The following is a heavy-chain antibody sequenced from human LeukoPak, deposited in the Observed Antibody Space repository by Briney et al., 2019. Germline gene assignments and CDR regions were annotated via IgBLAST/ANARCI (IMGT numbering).Heavy chain of an antibody. J-gene: IGHJ4*02. V-gene: IGHV3-72*01. CDR1: GFTFSDHY. Sequence: TGGSLRLSCAASGFTFSDHYMDWVRQAPGKGLEWVGRTKTKANSYTTEYAASVKGRFTISRDNSKNTLYLQMNSLRAEDTAVYYCAREKQKYSSGWYCLDYWGQGTLVTVSS. CDR2: TKTKANSYTT. D-gene: IGHD6-19*01. CDR3: AREKQKYSSGWYCLDY.